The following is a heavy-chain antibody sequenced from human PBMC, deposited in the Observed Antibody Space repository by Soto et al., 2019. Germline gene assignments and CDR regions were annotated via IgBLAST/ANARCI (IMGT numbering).Heavy chain of an antibody. CDR1: GYTFTSYY. D-gene: IGHD6-6*01. J-gene: IGHJ5*02. V-gene: IGHV1-2*02. Sequence: GASVKVSCKASGYTFTSYYMHWVRQAPGQGLEWMGWINPNSGGTNYAQKFQGRVTMTRDTSISTAYMELSRLRSDDTAVYYCARSEYSSSMQFDPWGQGTLVTVSS. CDR2: INPNSGGT. CDR3: ARSEYSSSMQFDP.